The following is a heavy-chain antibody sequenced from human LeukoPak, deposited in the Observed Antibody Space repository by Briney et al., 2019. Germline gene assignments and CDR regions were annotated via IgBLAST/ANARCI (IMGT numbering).Heavy chain of an antibody. V-gene: IGHV4-4*09. CDR2: IYTSGST. CDR3: ARLSVDYCGSGSYPLYYYYYMDV. J-gene: IGHJ6*03. D-gene: IGHD3-10*01. Sequence: SETLSLTCTVSGGSISSYYWSWIRQPPGKGLEWIGYIYTSGSTNYNPSLKSRVTISVDTSKNQFSLKLSSVTAADTAVYYCARLSVDYCGSGSYPLYYYYYMDVWGKGTTVTVSS. CDR1: GGSISSYY.